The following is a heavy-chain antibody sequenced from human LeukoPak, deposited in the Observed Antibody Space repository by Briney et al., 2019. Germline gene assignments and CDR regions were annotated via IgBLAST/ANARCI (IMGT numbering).Heavy chain of an antibody. CDR3: ARQTGSGLFILP. CDR2: IYYSGNT. J-gene: IGHJ4*02. Sequence: SGTLSLTCTVSGVSISSSNSYWGWIRQPPGKGLEWIGSIYYSGNTYYNASLKSQVSISIDTSKNQFSLRLTSVTAADTAVYYRARQTGSGLFILPGGQGTLVTVSS. CDR1: GVSISSSNSY. D-gene: IGHD3/OR15-3a*01. V-gene: IGHV4-39*01.